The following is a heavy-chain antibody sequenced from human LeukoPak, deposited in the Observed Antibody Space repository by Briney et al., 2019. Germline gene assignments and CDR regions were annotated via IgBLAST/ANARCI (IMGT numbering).Heavy chain of an antibody. CDR3: ARDDQTLPFDS. J-gene: IGHJ4*02. Sequence: GGSLSLSCAASGFPFSSCTMNWVRQAPGKGRQWVSSISSSSSYIYYADSLKGRFTISRDNAKNSLYLQMNSLRAEDTAVYYCARDDQTLPFDSWGQGTLVTVSS. D-gene: IGHD2-15*01. CDR2: ISSSSSYI. V-gene: IGHV3-21*01. CDR1: GFPFSSCT.